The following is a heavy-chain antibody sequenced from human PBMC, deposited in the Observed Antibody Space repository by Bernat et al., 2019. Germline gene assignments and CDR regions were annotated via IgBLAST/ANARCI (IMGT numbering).Heavy chain of an antibody. CDR3: VRGSDSSGYYRSFDY. Sequence: EVQLVESGGGVVRPGGSLRLSCTASGFTFDDYGMSWVRQAPGKGLEWVAGVNWNGGNTGYGDSVKGRFTISRDNAKNSLYLQMNSLRAEDTAVYYCVRGSDSSGYYRSFDYWGQGTLVTVSS. V-gene: IGHV3-20*04. CDR2: VNWNGGNT. J-gene: IGHJ4*02. D-gene: IGHD3-22*01. CDR1: GFTFDDYG.